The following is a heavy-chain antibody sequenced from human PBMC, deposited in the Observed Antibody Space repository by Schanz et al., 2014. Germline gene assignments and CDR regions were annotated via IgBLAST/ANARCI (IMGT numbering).Heavy chain of an antibody. CDR2: ISYDGSSK. V-gene: IGHV3-33*06. CDR1: GFTFRSYG. D-gene: IGHD2-15*01. Sequence: QVQLVESGGGVVQPGRSLRLSCAASGFTFRSYGMHWVRQAPGKGLEWVALISYDGSSKNHADSVQGRFTISRDNSKNALYLQMDSLRAEDTAVYFCAKESEIVVVVGTSMSGDFHHWGQGTLVTGSS. CDR3: AKESEIVVVVGTSMSGDFHH. J-gene: IGHJ1*01.